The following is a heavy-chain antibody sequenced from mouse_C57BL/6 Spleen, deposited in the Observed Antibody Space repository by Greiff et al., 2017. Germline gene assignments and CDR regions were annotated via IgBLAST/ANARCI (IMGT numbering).Heavy chain of an antibody. Sequence: EVHLVESEGGLVQPGSSMKLSCTASGFTFSDYYMAWVRQVPEKGLEWVANINYDGSSTYYLDSLKSRFIISRDNAKNILYLQMSSLKSEDTATYYCARRGKLDSSGPYAMDYWGQGTSVTVSS. J-gene: IGHJ4*01. CDR2: INYDGSST. D-gene: IGHD3-2*02. CDR1: GFTFSDYY. CDR3: ARRGKLDSSGPYAMDY. V-gene: IGHV5-16*01.